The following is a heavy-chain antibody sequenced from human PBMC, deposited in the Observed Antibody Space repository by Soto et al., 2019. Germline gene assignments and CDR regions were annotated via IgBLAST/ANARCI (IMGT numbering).Heavy chain of an antibody. CDR1: GLTFSGHW. Sequence: TGGSLRLSCAASGLTFSGHWMTWVRQTPGEGLQWVAAIKPDGSETFYVDSVKGRFTISRDNARNSLFLQMDSLRAEDTAVYYCAKDVGYGVTLFDFWGQGTLVTVSS. D-gene: IGHD4-17*01. CDR3: AKDVGYGVTLFDF. CDR2: IKPDGSET. J-gene: IGHJ4*02. V-gene: IGHV3-7*03.